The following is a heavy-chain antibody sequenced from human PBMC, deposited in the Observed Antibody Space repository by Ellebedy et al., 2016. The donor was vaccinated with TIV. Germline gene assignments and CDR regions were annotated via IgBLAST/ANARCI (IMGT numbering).Heavy chain of an antibody. J-gene: IGHJ6*02. CDR2: IYPGDSDT. Sequence: PGGSLRLSCKGSGYIFTSYWIGWVRQLPGKGLEWMGIIYPGDSDTRYSPSFQGQVTISADKSITTAYLQWSSLKASDTAMYYCARRRYFDWSTDYYGMDVWGQGTTVTVSS. CDR3: ARRRYFDWSTDYYGMDV. V-gene: IGHV5-51*01. D-gene: IGHD3-9*01. CDR1: GYIFTSYW.